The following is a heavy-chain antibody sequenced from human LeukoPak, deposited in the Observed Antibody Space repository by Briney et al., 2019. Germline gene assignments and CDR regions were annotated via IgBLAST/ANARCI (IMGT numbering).Heavy chain of an antibody. V-gene: IGHV3-11*01. CDR1: GFTFSDYY. D-gene: IGHD6-13*01. CDR2: ISSSGTTI. Sequence: SGGSLRLSCAASGFTFSDYYMSWIRQAPGKGLEWVSYISSSGTTIYYADSVRGRFTVSRDNAKNSLYLQMNSLRAEDTAVYYCARVGLTAAAGTNDYWGQGTLVTVSS. J-gene: IGHJ4*02. CDR3: ARVGLTAAAGTNDY.